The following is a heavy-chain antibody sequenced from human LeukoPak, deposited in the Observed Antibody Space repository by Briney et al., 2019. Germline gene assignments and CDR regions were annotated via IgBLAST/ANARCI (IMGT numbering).Heavy chain of an antibody. Sequence: KPSETLSLTCTVSGGSISSTTYYWGWIRQPPGKGLDWIGSIYYSGSTYYDPSLKSRVTISVDTSKNQFSLKLSSVTAADTAVYYCARHLAGYSYHSFDYWGQGTLVTVSP. CDR2: IYYSGST. J-gene: IGHJ4*02. D-gene: IGHD3-10*01. CDR1: GGSISSTTYY. V-gene: IGHV4-39*01. CDR3: ARHLAGYSYHSFDY.